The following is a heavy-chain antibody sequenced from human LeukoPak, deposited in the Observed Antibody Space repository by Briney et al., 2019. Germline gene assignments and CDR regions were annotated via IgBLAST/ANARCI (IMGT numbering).Heavy chain of an antibody. D-gene: IGHD5-24*01. CDR3: ARDEEATIDY. Sequence: PGGSLRLSCAASGFTFSSYEMNWVRQAPRKGLEWVSYISSSGSTIYYADSVRGRFTISRDNAKNSLYLQMNSLRAEDTAVYYCARDEEATIDYWGQGTLVTVSS. CDR1: GFTFSSYE. V-gene: IGHV3-48*03. CDR2: ISSSGSTI. J-gene: IGHJ4*02.